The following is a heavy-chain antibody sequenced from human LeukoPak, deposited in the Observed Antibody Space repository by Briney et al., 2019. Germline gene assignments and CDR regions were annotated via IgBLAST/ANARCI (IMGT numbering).Heavy chain of an antibody. CDR3: ARCTGVVAPSYYYYGMDV. D-gene: IGHD3-3*01. Sequence: GGSLRLSCAASEFTFSSYWMTWVRQAPGKGLEWVVNIKQDGSEKYYVDSVKGRFTISRDNAKNSLYLQMNSLRAEDTAVYYCARCTGVVAPSYYYYGMDVWGQGTAVTVSS. CDR1: EFTFSSYW. V-gene: IGHV3-7*01. J-gene: IGHJ6*02. CDR2: IKQDGSEK.